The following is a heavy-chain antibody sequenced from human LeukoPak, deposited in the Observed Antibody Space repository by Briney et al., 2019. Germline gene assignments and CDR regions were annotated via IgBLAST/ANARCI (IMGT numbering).Heavy chain of an antibody. D-gene: IGHD1-1*01. Sequence: SEALSLTCTVSGGSITNSYWNWIRQSPGKGLEWIGYINYSGSTNYNPSLKSRVTISVDTSKNQFSLKLSSVTAADTAMYFCARDPLSTNDFDIWGQGTMDTVS. CDR3: ARDPLSTNDFDI. J-gene: IGHJ3*02. CDR2: INYSGST. V-gene: IGHV4-59*01. CDR1: GGSITNSY.